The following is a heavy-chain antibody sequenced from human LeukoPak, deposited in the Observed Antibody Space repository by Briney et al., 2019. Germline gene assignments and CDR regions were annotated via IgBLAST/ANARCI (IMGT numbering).Heavy chain of an antibody. J-gene: IGHJ4*02. CDR1: GVTFSSNW. Sequence: GGSLGLSCAASGVTFSSNWMHWVRQAPGKGLGWVSRINSDGSRTSYADSVMGRFTISRDNAKNTVYLQMNSLRAEDTAVYYCASSQWEPLDHWGQGTLVTVSS. CDR2: INSDGSRT. D-gene: IGHD1-26*01. CDR3: ASSQWEPLDH. V-gene: IGHV3-74*01.